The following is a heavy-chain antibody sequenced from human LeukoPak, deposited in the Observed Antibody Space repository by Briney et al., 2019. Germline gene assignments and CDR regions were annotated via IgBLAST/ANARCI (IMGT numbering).Heavy chain of an antibody. CDR1: GYTLSELS. Sequence: ASVKVSCKVSGYTLSELSMHWVRQSPGKGLEWMGGFDVAETDTIYAQKFQGRVTMTRDTSTSTVYMELSSLRSEDTAVYYCARDLYPTAAGYYYYYMDVWGKGTTVTVSS. V-gene: IGHV1-24*01. J-gene: IGHJ6*03. CDR2: FDVAETDT. D-gene: IGHD6-13*01. CDR3: ARDLYPTAAGYYYYYMDV.